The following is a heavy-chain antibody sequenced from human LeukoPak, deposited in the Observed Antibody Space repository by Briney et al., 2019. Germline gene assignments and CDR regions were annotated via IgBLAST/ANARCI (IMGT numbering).Heavy chain of an antibody. CDR1: GGTFSSYA. D-gene: IGHD2-8*01. Sequence: ASVKVSCKASGGTFSSYAISWVRQAPGQGLEWMGWISAYNGNTNYAQKLQGRVTMTTDTSTSTAYMELRSLRSDDTAVYYCASTRMAYGMDVWGQGTTVTVSS. CDR3: ASTRMAYGMDV. V-gene: IGHV1-18*01. J-gene: IGHJ6*02. CDR2: ISAYNGNT.